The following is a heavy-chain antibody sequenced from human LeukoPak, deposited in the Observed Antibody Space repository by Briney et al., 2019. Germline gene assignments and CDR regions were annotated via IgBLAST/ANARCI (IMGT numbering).Heavy chain of an antibody. CDR2: IYSGGST. CDR1: GFTVSSNY. J-gene: IGHJ3*02. Sequence: GGSLRLSCAASGFTVSSNYMSWVRQAPGKGLEWVSVIYSGGSTYYADSVKGRFTISRDNSKNTLYLQMNSLRAEDTAVYYCASPGSGSYYDAFDIWGQGTMVTVSS. CDR3: ASPGSGSYYDAFDI. V-gene: IGHV3-53*01. D-gene: IGHD1-26*01.